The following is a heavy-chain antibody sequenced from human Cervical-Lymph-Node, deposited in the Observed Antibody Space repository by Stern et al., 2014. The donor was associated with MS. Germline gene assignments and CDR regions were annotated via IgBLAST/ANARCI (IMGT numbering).Heavy chain of an antibody. Sequence: QITLKESGPVLVKPTETLTLTCTVSGFSLRNARMGVSWIRQTPGKALEWLAHIFSNDEKSYSRSLKSRLTISKDTSKSQVVLTMTNMVPVDTAAYYCARIGYYYDSGGGALSAFDIWGQGTMVTVSS. V-gene: IGHV2-26*01. CDR1: GFSLRNARMG. J-gene: IGHJ3*02. CDR2: IFSNDEK. CDR3: ARIGYYYDSGGGALSAFDI. D-gene: IGHD3-22*01.